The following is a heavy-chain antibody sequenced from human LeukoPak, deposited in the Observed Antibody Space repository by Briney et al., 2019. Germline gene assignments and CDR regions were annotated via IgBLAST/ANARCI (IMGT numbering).Heavy chain of an antibody. Sequence: SETLSLTCTVSGDSISSSSSYWGWIRQPPGKGLEWIGSIDSSGFAYYNPSLKSRVTISGHTSKNQFSLNLNSVTAADTAVYYCASPRYDILTGQYYYYGMDVWGQGTTVTVSS. CDR2: IDSSGFA. D-gene: IGHD3-9*01. V-gene: IGHV4-39*07. J-gene: IGHJ6*02. CDR3: ASPRYDILTGQYYYYGMDV. CDR1: GDSISSSSSY.